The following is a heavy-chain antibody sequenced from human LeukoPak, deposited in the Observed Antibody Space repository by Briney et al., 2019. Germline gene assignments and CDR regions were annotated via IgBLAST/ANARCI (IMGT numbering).Heavy chain of an antibody. J-gene: IGHJ4*02. V-gene: IGHV4-61*08. Sequence: PSETLSLTCTVSGGSISSAGYYWSWIRQHPGKGLEWIGYIYYSGSTNYNPSLKSRVTISVDTSKNQFSLKLSSVTAADTAVYYCARLATDYYDSSGYYADYWGQGTLVTVSS. CDR1: GGSISSAGYY. CDR2: IYYSGST. D-gene: IGHD3-22*01. CDR3: ARLATDYYDSSGYYADY.